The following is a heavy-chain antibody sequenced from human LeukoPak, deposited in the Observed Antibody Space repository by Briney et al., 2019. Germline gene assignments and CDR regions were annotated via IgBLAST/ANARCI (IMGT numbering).Heavy chain of an antibody. V-gene: IGHV3-7*03. Sequence: GGSLRLSCAASGFSFSTNWMDWIRRAPGKGLEWVANIKQDGSAKHYVDSVRDRFTISRDNAKDSLYLQMNSLTVEDTAVYYCAKEGDWTHEYWGQGTLVTVSS. CDR3: AKEGDWTHEY. CDR1: GFSFSTNW. D-gene: IGHD2-21*02. CDR2: IKQDGSAK. J-gene: IGHJ4*02.